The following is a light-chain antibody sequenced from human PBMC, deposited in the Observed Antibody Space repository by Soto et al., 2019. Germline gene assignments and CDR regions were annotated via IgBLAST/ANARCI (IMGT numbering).Light chain of an antibody. CDR3: QQYNNWPPWT. CDR1: QSVDSN. V-gene: IGKV3D-15*01. CDR2: GAS. Sequence: EIVMTQSPATLSVSPGDGATLSCRASQSVDSNLAWYQQKPGQTPRLLIYGASTRPTGIPARFSGSGSGKDFTLTISRLEPEDFAVYYCQQYNNWPPWTFGQGTKVDIK. J-gene: IGKJ1*01.